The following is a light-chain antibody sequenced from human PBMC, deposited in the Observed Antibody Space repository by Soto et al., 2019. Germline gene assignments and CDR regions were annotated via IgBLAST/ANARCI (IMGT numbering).Light chain of an antibody. CDR1: SSDVGGYNY. CDR3: SSYTSSDTLV. Sequence: QSVLTQPASVSGSPGQSITISCTGTSSDVGGYNYVSWFQQHPGKAPKLLIYDVSDRPSGVSYRFSGSKSGNTASLTISGLQAADEADYYCSSYTSSDTLVFGGGTKVTVL. CDR2: DVS. V-gene: IGLV2-14*01. J-gene: IGLJ6*01.